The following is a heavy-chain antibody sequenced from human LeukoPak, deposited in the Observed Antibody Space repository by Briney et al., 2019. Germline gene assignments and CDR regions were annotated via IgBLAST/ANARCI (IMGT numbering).Heavy chain of an antibody. V-gene: IGHV3-21*01. Sequence: GGSLRLSCAASGFTFSSYSMNWVRQAPGKGLEWVSSISSSSSYIYYADSVKGRFTISRDNAKNSLYQQMNSLRAEDTAVYYCARDQGFYYYYGMDVWGKGTTVTVSS. CDR2: ISSSSSYI. J-gene: IGHJ6*04. CDR3: ARDQGFYYYYGMDV. CDR1: GFTFSSYS.